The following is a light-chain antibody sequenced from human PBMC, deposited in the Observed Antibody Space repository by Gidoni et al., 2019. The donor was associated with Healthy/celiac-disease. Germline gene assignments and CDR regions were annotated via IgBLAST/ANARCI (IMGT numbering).Light chain of an antibody. V-gene: IGKV3-15*01. J-gene: IGKJ4*01. CDR2: GAS. Sequence: EIVMTQSPATLSVSPGERATLHCMASQSVSSNLAWYQQKPGQAPKLLIYGASNRDTGIPARFSGSGSGTEFTLTISSLQSEDFAVYYCQQYDNWPPLTFGGGTKVEIK. CDR3: QQYDNWPPLT. CDR1: QSVSSN.